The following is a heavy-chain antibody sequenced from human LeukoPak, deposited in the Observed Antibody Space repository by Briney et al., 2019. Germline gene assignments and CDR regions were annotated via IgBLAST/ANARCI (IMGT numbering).Heavy chain of an antibody. J-gene: IGHJ3*02. Sequence: GGSLRLSCAASGFTFSSYWMSWVRQAPGKGLEWVANIKQDGSEKYYVDSVKGRFTISRDNAKNSLYLQMNSLRAEDTAVYYCARDSYTPYGGQGSAFDIWGQGTMVTVSS. CDR2: IKQDGSEK. V-gene: IGHV3-7*01. CDR3: ARDSYTPYGGQGSAFDI. CDR1: GFTFSSYW. D-gene: IGHD3-16*01.